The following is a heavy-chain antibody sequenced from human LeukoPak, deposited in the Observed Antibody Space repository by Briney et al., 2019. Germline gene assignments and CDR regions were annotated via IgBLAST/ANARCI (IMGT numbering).Heavy chain of an antibody. V-gene: IGHV1-46*01. CDR2: INPSGGST. J-gene: IGHJ4*02. CDR3: ARAGDFGVVIMSDYFDY. CDR1: GYTFTGYY. Sequence: ASVKVSCKASGYTFTGYYMRWVRQAPGQGLEWMGIINPSGGSTSYAQKFQGRVTMTRDTSTSTVYMELSSLRSEDTAVYYCARAGDFGVVIMSDYFDYWGQGTLVTVSS. D-gene: IGHD3-3*01.